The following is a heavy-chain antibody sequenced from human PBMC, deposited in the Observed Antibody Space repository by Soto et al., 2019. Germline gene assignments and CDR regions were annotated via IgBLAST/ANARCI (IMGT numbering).Heavy chain of an antibody. D-gene: IGHD6-6*01. CDR3: AKDTLEYSSSGGDYYGMGV. CDR1: GFTFSSYA. Sequence: PGGSLRLSCAASGFTFSSYAMSWVRQAPGKGLEWVSAISGSGGSTYYADSVKGRFTISRDNSKNTLYLQMNSLRAEDTAVYYCAKDTLEYSSSGGDYYGMGVWGQGTTVTVSS. CDR2: ISGSGGST. V-gene: IGHV3-23*01. J-gene: IGHJ6*02.